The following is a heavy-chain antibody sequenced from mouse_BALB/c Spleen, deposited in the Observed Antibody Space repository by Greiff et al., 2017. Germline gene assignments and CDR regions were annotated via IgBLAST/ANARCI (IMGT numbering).Heavy chain of an antibody. Sequence: EVMLVESGGGLVQPGGSLKLSCAASGFTFSSYGMSWVRQTPDKRLELVATINSNGGSTYYTDSVKGRFTISRDTAKNTLYLQMSSLKSEDTAMYYCGRVRQREIDYWGQGTTLTVSS. CDR1: GFTFSSYG. D-gene: IGHD1-2*01. CDR3: GRVRQREIDY. CDR2: INSNGGST. J-gene: IGHJ2*01. V-gene: IGHV5-6-3*01.